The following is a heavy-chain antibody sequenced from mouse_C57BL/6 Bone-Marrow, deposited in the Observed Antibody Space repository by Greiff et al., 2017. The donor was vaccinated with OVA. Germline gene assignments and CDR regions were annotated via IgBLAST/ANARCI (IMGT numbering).Heavy chain of an antibody. Sequence: EVQRVESGGDLVKPGGSLKLSCAASGFTFSGYAMSWVRQTPEKRLEWVATISDGGSYTYHPDNVKGRFTISRDNAKNNRYLQMSHLKSEDTAMYYCARGGITGPHYWGQGTTLTVSS. J-gene: IGHJ2*01. D-gene: IGHD1-1*01. CDR3: ARGGITGPHY. CDR1: GFTFSGYA. V-gene: IGHV5-4*01. CDR2: ISDGGSYT.